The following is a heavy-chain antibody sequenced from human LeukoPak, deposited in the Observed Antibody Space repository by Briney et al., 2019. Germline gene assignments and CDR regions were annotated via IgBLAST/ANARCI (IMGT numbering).Heavy chain of an antibody. CDR3: AREESNWNYYYFDF. J-gene: IGHJ4*02. Sequence: ASVKVSCKASGYTFTGYHIHWVRQAPGQGLEWMGWIKPENGRTNYAQQFPGRVILSRDTSISTVYMEVLRLASDDTAVYYCAREESNWNYYYFDFWGQGSLVTVSS. D-gene: IGHD1-7*01. V-gene: IGHV1-2*02. CDR1: GYTFTGYH. CDR2: IKPENGRT.